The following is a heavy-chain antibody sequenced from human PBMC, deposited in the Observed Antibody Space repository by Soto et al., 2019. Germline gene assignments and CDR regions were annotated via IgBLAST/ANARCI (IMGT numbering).Heavy chain of an antibody. Sequence: PSETLSLTCSVSGDSINSGDHFWTWFRQRSGKGLEWIGYIYYSGATYYNPSLKTRVSISIDKSKSHFSLRLSSVTAADTAVYYCATTNGAYSYDTSCWGQGIVVTV. CDR1: GDSINSGDHF. J-gene: IGHJ4*02. V-gene: IGHV4-30-4*08. CDR2: IYYSGAT. CDR3: ATTNGAYSYDTSC. D-gene: IGHD3-22*01.